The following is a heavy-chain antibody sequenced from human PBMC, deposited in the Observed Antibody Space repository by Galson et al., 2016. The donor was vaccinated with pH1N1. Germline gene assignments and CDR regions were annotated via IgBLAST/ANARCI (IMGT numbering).Heavy chain of an antibody. Sequence: SVKVSCKASGYTFTGHYLHWVRQAPGQGLEWMGWINPNSGDTKSAQKFQGRVTMTRDTSISTACMELSSLRSDDAAVYYCVRVLYGSVPTEWGQGTLVTVSS. J-gene: IGHJ4*02. CDR1: GYTFTGHY. D-gene: IGHD3-10*01. CDR2: INPNSGDT. CDR3: VRVLYGSVPTE. V-gene: IGHV1-2*02.